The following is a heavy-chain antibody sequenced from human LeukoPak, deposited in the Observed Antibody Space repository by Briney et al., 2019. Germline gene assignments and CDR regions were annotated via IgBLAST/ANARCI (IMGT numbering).Heavy chain of an antibody. J-gene: IGHJ4*02. Sequence: PSETLSLTCTLSGGSISTYYWSWIRQPPGKGLEWIGYIYHSGSTNYNPSLESRVTISADTSKNQFSLKLSSVTAADTAVYYCARGGGYASPIGYWGQGALVTVSS. V-gene: IGHV4-59*01. CDR1: GGSISTYY. CDR3: ARGGGYASPIGY. CDR2: IYHSGST. D-gene: IGHD5-12*01.